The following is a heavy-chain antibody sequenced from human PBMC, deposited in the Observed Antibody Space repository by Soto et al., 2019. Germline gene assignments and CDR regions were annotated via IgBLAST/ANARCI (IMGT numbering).Heavy chain of an antibody. CDR1: GFTFNNYA. CDR3: AKGRGGSGSLTPRVDF. CDR2: ISGGGDTT. D-gene: IGHD3-10*01. Sequence: EVQLLESGGGLVQPGGSLRLSCAASGFTFNNYAMTWLRQAPGKGLEWVSAISGGGDTTSYADSVKGRFTVSRDGSKNTLYLQLSSLRAEAPALCYCAKGRGGSGSLTPRVDFWGQGTLVTVSS. J-gene: IGHJ4*02. V-gene: IGHV3-23*01.